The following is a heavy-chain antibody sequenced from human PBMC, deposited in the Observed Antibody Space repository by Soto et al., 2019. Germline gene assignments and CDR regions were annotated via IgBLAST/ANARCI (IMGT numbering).Heavy chain of an antibody. D-gene: IGHD6-19*01. Sequence: GASVKVSCKASGYTFTSYDINWVRQATGQGLEWMGWMNPNSGNTGYAQKFQGRVTMARNTSISTAYMELSSLRSEDTAVYYCARGISSGWFRSVGMDVWGQGTTVTVAS. J-gene: IGHJ6*02. CDR2: MNPNSGNT. CDR3: ARGISSGWFRSVGMDV. V-gene: IGHV1-8*01. CDR1: GYTFTSYD.